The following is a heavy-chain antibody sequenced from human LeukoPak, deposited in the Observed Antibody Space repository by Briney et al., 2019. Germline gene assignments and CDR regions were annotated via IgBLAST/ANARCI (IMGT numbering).Heavy chain of an antibody. D-gene: IGHD3-22*01. CDR2: ISYDGSNK. V-gene: IGHV3-30*18. CDR3: AKGAHYYDSSGYFDY. J-gene: IGHJ4*02. CDR1: GFTFSSYG. Sequence: GRSLRLSCAASGFTFSSYGMHWVRQAPGKGLEWVAVISYDGSNKYYADSVKGRFTISRDSSKNTLYLQMNSLRAEDTAVYYCAKGAHYYDSSGYFDYWGQRTLVTVSS.